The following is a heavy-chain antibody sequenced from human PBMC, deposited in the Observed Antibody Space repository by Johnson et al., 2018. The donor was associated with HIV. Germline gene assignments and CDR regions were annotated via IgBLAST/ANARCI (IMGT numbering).Heavy chain of an antibody. V-gene: IGHV3-15*01. D-gene: IGHD6-19*01. CDR2: IKSKTDGGTT. CDR1: GFTFSSYA. J-gene: IGHJ3*02. CDR3: AKARSGGPGAFDI. Sequence: VQLVESGGGLVQPGGSLRLSCAASGFTFSSYAIHWVRQAPGKGLEWIGRIKSKTDGGTTDYAAPVKGRFSISRDDSKNTVYLQMNSLKAEDTAVYCCAKARSGGPGAFDIWGQGTMVTVSS.